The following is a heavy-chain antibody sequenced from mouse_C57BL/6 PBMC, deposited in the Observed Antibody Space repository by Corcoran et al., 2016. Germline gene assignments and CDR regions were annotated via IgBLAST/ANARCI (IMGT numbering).Heavy chain of an antibody. CDR2: INPNNGGT. D-gene: IGHD4-1*01. J-gene: IGHJ3*01. V-gene: IGHV1-26*01. CDR1: GYTFTDYY. Sequence: EVPLQQSGPELVKPGASVKISCKASGYTFTDYYMNWVKQSHGKSLEWIGDINPNNGGTSYNQKFKGKATLTVDKSSSTAYMELRSLTSEDSAVYYCARRDNWGFAYWGQGTLVTVSA. CDR3: ARRDNWGFAY.